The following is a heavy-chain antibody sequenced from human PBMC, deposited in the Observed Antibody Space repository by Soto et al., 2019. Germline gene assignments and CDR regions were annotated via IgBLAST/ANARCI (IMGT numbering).Heavy chain of an antibody. V-gene: IGHV3-23*01. CDR1: GFTFSSYA. D-gene: IGHD3-10*01. CDR3: APHLWFGELYY. CDR2: ISGSGGST. J-gene: IGHJ4*02. Sequence: EVQLLESGGGLVQPGGSLRLSCAASGFTFSSYAMSWVRQAPGKGLEWVSAISGSGGSTYYADSVKGRFTISRDNSMNTLYLQMNSLRAEDTAVYYCAPHLWFGELYYWGQGTLVTVSS.